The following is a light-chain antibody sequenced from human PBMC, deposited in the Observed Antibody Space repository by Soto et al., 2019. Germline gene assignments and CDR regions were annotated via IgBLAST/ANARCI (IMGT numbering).Light chain of an antibody. CDR1: SSDVGAYNY. J-gene: IGLJ2*01. CDR3: CSYAGSYTFL. V-gene: IGLV2-11*01. Sequence: QSVLTQPRSLSGSPGQSVTISCTGTSSDVGAYNYVSWYQQPPGKAPKLMIYDVTKRPSGVPDRFSGSKSGNTASLTISGLQADDEADYYCCSYAGSYTFLFGGGTKVTVL. CDR2: DVT.